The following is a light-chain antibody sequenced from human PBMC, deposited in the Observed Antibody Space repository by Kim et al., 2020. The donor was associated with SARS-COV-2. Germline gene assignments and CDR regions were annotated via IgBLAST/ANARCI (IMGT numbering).Light chain of an antibody. CDR1: QGIGNY. CDR2: TAS. V-gene: IGKV1-27*01. J-gene: IGKJ5*01. CDR3: QKYNSAPYP. Sequence: ASVGDRVTITCRASQGIGNYLAWYQQKPGKVPKLLVYTASTLHSGVPSRFSGSGSGKDFTLSISSLQPEDVAIYYCQKYNSAPYPFGQGTRLEIK.